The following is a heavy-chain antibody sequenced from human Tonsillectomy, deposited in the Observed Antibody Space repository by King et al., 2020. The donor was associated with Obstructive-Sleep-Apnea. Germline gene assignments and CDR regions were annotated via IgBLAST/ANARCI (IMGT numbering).Heavy chain of an antibody. V-gene: IGHV4-34*01. J-gene: IGHJ5*02. CDR2: INQSGST. CDR3: ARGSGAADVNWFDP. CDR1: GGSFSDYY. D-gene: IGHD6-13*01. Sequence: VQLQQWGAGLLKPSETLSLTCAVYGGSFSDYYWSWIRQPPGKGLEWIGEINQSGSTNSDPSLKRRVTISVDMSKNHFSLKLASVNAAYTAVYYFARGSGAADVNWFDPWGQGALVTVSS.